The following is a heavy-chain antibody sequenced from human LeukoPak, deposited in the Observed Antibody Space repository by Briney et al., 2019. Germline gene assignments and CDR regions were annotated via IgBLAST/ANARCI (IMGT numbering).Heavy chain of an antibody. CDR3: AKDGSGNGYPNYYFDY. CDR2: ISGSGGGT. CDR1: AFTFSTYA. Sequence: GGSLRLSCAASAFTFSTYAMSWVRQAPGKGLEWVSTISGSGGGTYYADSVKGRFTISRDNSKNTLYLQMNSLRAEDAAVYYCAKDGSGNGYPNYYFDYWGQGTLVTVSS. J-gene: IGHJ4*02. V-gene: IGHV3-23*01. D-gene: IGHD5-24*01.